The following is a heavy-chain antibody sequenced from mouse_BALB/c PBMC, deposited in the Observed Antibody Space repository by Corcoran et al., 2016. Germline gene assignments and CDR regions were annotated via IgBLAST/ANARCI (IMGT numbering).Heavy chain of an antibody. CDR3: ARFVYGNTWFAY. D-gene: IGHD2-1*01. CDR2: INTYTGEP. Sequence: QIQLVQSGPELKKPGETVKISCKASGYTFTNYGMNWVKQAPGKGLKWMGWINTYTGEPTYADDFKGRFAFSLETSASTAYLQINNLKNEDTATYFCARFVYGNTWFAYWGQGTLVTVSA. V-gene: IGHV9-3-1*01. CDR1: GYTFTNYG. J-gene: IGHJ3*01.